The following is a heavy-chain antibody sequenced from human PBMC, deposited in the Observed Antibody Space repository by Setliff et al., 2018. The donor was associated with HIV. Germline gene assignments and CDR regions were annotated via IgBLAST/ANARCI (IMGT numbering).Heavy chain of an antibody. Sequence: SETLSLTCTVSGYSISSHYWSWIRQPPGKELEWIGYIFSSGSTTYNPSLKSRVTISIDTSKNRFSLKVGSVTAADTAVYYCARGWEWGAPLDYWGQGTLVTVSS. J-gene: IGHJ4*02. D-gene: IGHD1-26*01. CDR3: ARGWEWGAPLDY. CDR2: IFSSGST. CDR1: GYSISSHY. V-gene: IGHV4-59*11.